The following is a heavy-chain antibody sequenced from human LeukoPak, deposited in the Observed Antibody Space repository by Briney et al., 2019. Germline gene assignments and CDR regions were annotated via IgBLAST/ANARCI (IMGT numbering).Heavy chain of an antibody. CDR1: AFTFSSYS. CDR2: ISSSSSTI. D-gene: IGHD3-10*01. V-gene: IGHV3-48*01. Sequence: GGSLRLSCAASAFTFSSYSMNWVRQAPGKGLEWVSHISSSSSTIYYADSVKGRFTISRDNSKNTLYLQMNSLRAEDTAVYYCAKADARYGSGSYYGACYFDYWGQGTLVTVSS. J-gene: IGHJ4*02. CDR3: AKADARYGSGSYYGACYFDY.